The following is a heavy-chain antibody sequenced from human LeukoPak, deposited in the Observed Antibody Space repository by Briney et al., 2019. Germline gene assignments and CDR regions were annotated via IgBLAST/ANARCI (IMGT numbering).Heavy chain of an antibody. D-gene: IGHD3-9*01. CDR2: IYSGGST. CDR1: GFTVSSNY. J-gene: IGHJ4*02. CDR3: AREIRLLTGYPAYYFDY. V-gene: IGHV3-66*02. Sequence: PGGSLRLSCAASGFTVSSNYMSWVRQAPGKGLEWGSVIYSGGSTYYEDSVKGRFTISRDNSRNTLYLQMNRLRAEDTAVYYCAREIRLLTGYPAYYFDYWGQGTLVTVSS.